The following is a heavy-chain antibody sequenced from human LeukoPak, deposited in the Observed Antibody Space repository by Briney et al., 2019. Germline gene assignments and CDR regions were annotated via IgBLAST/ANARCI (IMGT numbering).Heavy chain of an antibody. CDR2: IYYSGST. V-gene: IGHV4-59*01. D-gene: IGHD3-10*01. J-gene: IGHJ4*02. Sequence: SETLSLTCTVSGGSISSYYWSWIRQPPGKGLEWIGYIYYSGSTNYNPSLKSRVTISVDTSKNQFSLKLSSVTAADTAVYYCASSMVREPYFDYWGQGTLVTVSS. CDR3: ASSMVREPYFDY. CDR1: GGSISSYY.